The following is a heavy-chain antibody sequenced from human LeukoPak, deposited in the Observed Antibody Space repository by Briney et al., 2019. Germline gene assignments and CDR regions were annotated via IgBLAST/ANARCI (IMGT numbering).Heavy chain of an antibody. Sequence: GGSLRLSCAASGFTFSSYEMNWVRQAPGKGLEWVSYISSSGSTIYYADSVKGRFTISRDNAKNSLYLQMNSLRAEDTAVYYCARDHGSGNFYYYYGMDVWGQGTTVTVSS. V-gene: IGHV3-48*03. CDR3: ARDHGSGNFYYYYGMDV. CDR1: GFTFSSYE. J-gene: IGHJ6*02. D-gene: IGHD3-10*01. CDR2: ISSSGSTI.